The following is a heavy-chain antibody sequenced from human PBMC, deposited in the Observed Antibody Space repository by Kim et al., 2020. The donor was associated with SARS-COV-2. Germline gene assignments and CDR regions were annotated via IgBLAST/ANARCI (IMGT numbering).Heavy chain of an antibody. CDR3: AKAHYTGYIDV. V-gene: IGHV3-33*06. D-gene: IGHD2-2*02. Sequence: DCADSVNGGLTISRDNSKNTLFLQMNGLRAEDTAVYYCAKAHYTGYIDVWGQGTLVTVSS. J-gene: IGHJ4*02.